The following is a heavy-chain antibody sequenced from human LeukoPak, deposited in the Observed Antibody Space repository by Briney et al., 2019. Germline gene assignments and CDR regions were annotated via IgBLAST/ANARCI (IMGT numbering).Heavy chain of an antibody. CDR1: GFTFNSYA. CDR2: ISGSGGST. J-gene: IGHJ4*02. CDR3: ARDISGSYSVDY. V-gene: IGHV3-23*01. Sequence: GGSLRLSCAASGFTFNSYAMSWVRQAPGKGLEWVSAISGSGGSTYYADSVKGRFTISRDNSKNTLYLQMNSLRAEDTAVYYCARDISGSYSVDYWGQGTLVTVSS. D-gene: IGHD3-10*01.